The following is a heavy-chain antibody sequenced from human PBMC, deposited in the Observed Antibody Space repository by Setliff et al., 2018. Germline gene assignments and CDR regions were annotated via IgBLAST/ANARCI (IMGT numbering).Heavy chain of an antibody. Sequence: GGSLRLSCAASGITFKNAWMTWVRQAPGKGLEWVAFIRFDESNKFYLESVRGRFSISRDNSKNTVYLQMNSLRVEDTAVYHCAKEGMRYWGSPGYMDVWGKGTTVTVSS. V-gene: IGHV3-30*02. CDR2: IRFDESNK. CDR1: GITFKNAW. CDR3: AKEGMRYWGSPGYMDV. D-gene: IGHD7-27*01. J-gene: IGHJ6*03.